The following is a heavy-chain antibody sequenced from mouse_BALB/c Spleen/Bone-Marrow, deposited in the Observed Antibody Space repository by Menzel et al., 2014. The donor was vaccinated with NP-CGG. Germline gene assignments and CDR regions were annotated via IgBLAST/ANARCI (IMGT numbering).Heavy chain of an antibody. CDR3: ARGGNYTWFAY. D-gene: IGHD2-1*01. CDR2: ISSGSSTI. V-gene: IGHV5-17*02. Sequence: EVHLVESGGGLVQPGGSRKLSCAASGFTFSSFGMHWVRQAPEKGLEWVAYISSGSSTIYYADTVKGRFTISRDNPKNPPFLQMARLRAGDPANYYWARGGNYTWFAYWGQGTLVTVSA. CDR1: GFTFSSFG. J-gene: IGHJ3*01.